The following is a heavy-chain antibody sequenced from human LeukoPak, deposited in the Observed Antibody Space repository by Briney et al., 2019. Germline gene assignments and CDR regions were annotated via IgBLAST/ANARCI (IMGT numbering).Heavy chain of an antibody. J-gene: IGHJ4*02. V-gene: IGHV3-7*01. CDR1: GFTFSSHW. D-gene: IGHD6-13*01. Sequence: PTGGSLRLSCAASGFTFSSHWMSWVRQAPGKGLEWVANINQDGSEKYYVDSVKGRFTISRDNAKNSLYLQMNSLRAEDTAVYYCARDIEAAGLFLDYWGQGTLVTVSS. CDR3: ARDIEAAGLFLDY. CDR2: INQDGSEK.